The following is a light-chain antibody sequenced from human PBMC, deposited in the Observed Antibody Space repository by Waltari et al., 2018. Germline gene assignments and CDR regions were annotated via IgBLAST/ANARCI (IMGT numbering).Light chain of an antibody. J-gene: IGLJ3*02. CDR2: GVS. CDR1: SSDVGGYNL. CDR3: CSYAGSSTWV. V-gene: IGLV2-23*02. Sequence: QSALTQPASVSGSPGQSITISCTGTSSDVGGYNLVSWYQQHPGQAPELRIYGVSKRHSGVSYRFSGSNAGDTASLTISRLQAEAEADYYCCSYAGSSTWVFGGGTKLTVL.